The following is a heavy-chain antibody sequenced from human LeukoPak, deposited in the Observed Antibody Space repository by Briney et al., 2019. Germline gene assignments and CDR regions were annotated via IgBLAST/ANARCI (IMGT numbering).Heavy chain of an antibody. V-gene: IGHV4-59*01. J-gene: IGHJ4*02. CDR3: ARVFWSGYYPHFDY. CDR1: GGSISSYY. CDR2: IYYSGST. D-gene: IGHD3-3*01. Sequence: PSETLSLTCTVSGGSISSYYWSWIRQPPGKGLEGIGYIYYSGSTNYNPSLTSRVTISVDTSKNQFSLKLSSVTAADTAVYYCARVFWSGYYPHFDYWGQGTLVTVSS.